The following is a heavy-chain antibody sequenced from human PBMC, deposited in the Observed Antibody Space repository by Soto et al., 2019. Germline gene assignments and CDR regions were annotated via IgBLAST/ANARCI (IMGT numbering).Heavy chain of an antibody. Sequence: QVQLVQSGAEVKKPGSSVKVSCKASGGTFSSYAISWVRQAPGQGLEWMGGIIPIFGTRNYAQKFQGRITITADESTRTAYMKLSSLRSEDTATYYCASPYYYGSGSYSNFDYWGQGTLVTVSS. J-gene: IGHJ4*02. D-gene: IGHD3-10*01. CDR1: GGTFSSYA. CDR3: ASPYYYGSGSYSNFDY. V-gene: IGHV1-69*01. CDR2: IIPIFGTR.